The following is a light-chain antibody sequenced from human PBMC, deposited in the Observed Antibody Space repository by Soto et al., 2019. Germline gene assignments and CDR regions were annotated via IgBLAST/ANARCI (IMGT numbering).Light chain of an antibody. V-gene: IGKV3-15*01. CDR1: QSVNSN. Sequence: GMTQSAAAVSVSPGQGATISCRASQSVNSNFAWYRHQPGPAPRLLLFRASTRAAGLPARFSGSGSGAEFTLTISILQSEDFALFYCPQSHELPIPSGQGTRL. J-gene: IGKJ5*01. CDR2: RAS. CDR3: PQSHELPIP.